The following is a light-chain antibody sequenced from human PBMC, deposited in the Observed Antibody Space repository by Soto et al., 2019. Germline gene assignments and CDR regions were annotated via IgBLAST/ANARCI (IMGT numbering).Light chain of an antibody. CDR1: QSLRSGD. CDR3: HQYGTSPRT. J-gene: IGKJ1*01. V-gene: IGKV3-20*01. Sequence: PGERATLSCRASQSLRSGDLACYQQIPGQAPGLLIYGASSRATDIPDGFSGSGSGTDFNLTVSRLAPEDFAVYYCHQYGTSPRTFGQGTKVEIK. CDR2: GAS.